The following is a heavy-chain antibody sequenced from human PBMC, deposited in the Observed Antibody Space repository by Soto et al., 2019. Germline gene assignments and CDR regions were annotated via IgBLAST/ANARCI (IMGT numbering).Heavy chain of an antibody. D-gene: IGHD1-20*01. CDR1: GLTSSSYA. Sequence: PGRCLRLSCAAPGLTSSSYAMSWVRQAPGKWLDWVSTVSGSGDATYYADSVKGRFAISIDKDKNTVSLQLNSLRGESTDVCYCLLYSSTDKNFYSRGQGTRVTVSA. J-gene: IGHJ4*02. CDR2: VSGSGDAT. CDR3: LLYSSTDKNFYS. V-gene: IGHV3-23*01.